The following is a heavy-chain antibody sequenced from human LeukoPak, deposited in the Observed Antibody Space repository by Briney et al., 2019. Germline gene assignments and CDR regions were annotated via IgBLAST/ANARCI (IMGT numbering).Heavy chain of an antibody. J-gene: IGHJ4*02. D-gene: IGHD6-19*01. CDR2: ISYDGSNK. CDR3: AKGRRLWLRPTSGYFDY. V-gene: IGHV3-30*04. Sequence: PGGSLRLSCAASGFTFSSYVMHWVRQAPGKGLEWVAIISYDGSNKYYADSVKGRFTISRDNSKNTLYLQMNSLRAEDTAVYYCAKGRRLWLRPTSGYFDYWGQGTLVTVSS. CDR1: GFTFSSYV.